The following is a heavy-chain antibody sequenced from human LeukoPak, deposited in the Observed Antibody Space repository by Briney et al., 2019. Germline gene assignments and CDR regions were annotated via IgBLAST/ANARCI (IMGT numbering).Heavy chain of an antibody. J-gene: IGHJ4*02. CDR1: GISFSGNW. CDR3: AFSNAFKV. V-gene: IGHV3-7*01. Sequence: GGSLRLSCAASGISFSGNWMGWVRQAPGEGLEWVASIKYDGSAKYNADSVKGRFTISRDNAKNSLYQEMNSLTAEDTAVYYCAFSNAFKVWGQGTLVTVSS. D-gene: IGHD2-8*01. CDR2: IKYDGSAK.